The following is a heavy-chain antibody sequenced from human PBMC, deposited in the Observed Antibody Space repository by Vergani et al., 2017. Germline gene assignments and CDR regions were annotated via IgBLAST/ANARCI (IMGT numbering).Heavy chain of an antibody. CDR3: ARWGNEKRLDS. Sequence: QVQLVESEGGVVQPGRSLTLSCVASGFTFSSHRMHWVRQAPGKGLEWVAVIWYDGSNKYYGDSGKGRFTISRDNSKNTLYLQMNSLRGEDTAVYYCARWGNEKRLDSWGQGTLATVSS. D-gene: IGHD1-1*01. J-gene: IGHJ5*01. V-gene: IGHV3-33*01. CDR1: GFTFSSHR. CDR2: IWYDGSNK.